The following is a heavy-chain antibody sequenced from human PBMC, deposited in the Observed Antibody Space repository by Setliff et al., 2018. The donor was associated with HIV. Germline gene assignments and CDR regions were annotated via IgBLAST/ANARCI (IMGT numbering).Heavy chain of an antibody. J-gene: IGHJ5*02. CDR1: GGSISSGGYY. Sequence: SETLSLTCTVSGGSISSGGYYWSWIRQHPGKDLEWIGYIYYSGSTYYDPSLNSRVTISVDTSKNQFSLRLSSVTAADTAVFYGARRGPGAQTGFDPWGQGILVTVSS. D-gene: IGHD7-27*01. CDR3: ARRGPGAQTGFDP. CDR2: IYYSGST. V-gene: IGHV4-31*03.